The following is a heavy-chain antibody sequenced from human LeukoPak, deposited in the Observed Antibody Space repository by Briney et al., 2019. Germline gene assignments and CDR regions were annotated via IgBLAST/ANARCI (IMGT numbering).Heavy chain of an antibody. CDR3: ARVSIFGVVKAWFDP. V-gene: IGHV1-2*02. CDR1: GYTFTGYY. J-gene: IGHJ5*02. Sequence: ASVKVSCKASGYTFTGYYMHWVRQAPGQGLEWMGWINPNSGGTNYAQKFQGRVTMTRDTSISTAYMELSRLRSDDTAVYYCARVSIFGVVKAWFDPWGQGTLVTVSS. CDR2: INPNSGGT. D-gene: IGHD3-3*01.